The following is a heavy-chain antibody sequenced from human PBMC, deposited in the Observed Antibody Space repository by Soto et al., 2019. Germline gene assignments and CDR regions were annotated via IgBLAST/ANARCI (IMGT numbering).Heavy chain of an antibody. J-gene: IGHJ6*02. CDR2: IWYDGSNK. CDR3: ARVRCSSTSCYYYGMDV. V-gene: IGHV3-33*01. D-gene: IGHD2-2*01. CDR1: GFTFSSYG. Sequence: GGSLRLSCAASGFTFSSYGRHWVRQAPGKGLEWVAVIWYDGSNKYYADSVKGRFTISRDNSKNTLYLQMNSLRAEDTAVYYCARVRCSSTSCYYYGMDVWGQGTTVTVSS.